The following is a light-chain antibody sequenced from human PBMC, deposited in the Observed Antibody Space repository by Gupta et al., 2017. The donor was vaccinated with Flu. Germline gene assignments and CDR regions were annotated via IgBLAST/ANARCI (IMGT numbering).Light chain of an antibody. CDR3: QQYKSYPFT. Sequence: DIQMTQSPSSLSASVGDRVTITCRASQDVGGSLTWFQQKPGKAPKSLIYAVSTLQSGVPSKFSGSGSGTEFTLAINSLQPEDFATYYCQQYKSYPFTFGQGTELEIK. V-gene: IGKV1-16*02. J-gene: IGKJ2*01. CDR1: QDVGGS. CDR2: AVS.